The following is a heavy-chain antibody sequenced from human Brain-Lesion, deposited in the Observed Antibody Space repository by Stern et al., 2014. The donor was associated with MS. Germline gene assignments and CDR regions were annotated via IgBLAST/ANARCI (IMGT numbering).Heavy chain of an antibody. D-gene: IGHD3-16*01. CDR1: GFSFSSFG. CDR2: ISYDGSK. CDR3: GGGVQYLTFFFDF. J-gene: IGHJ4*02. V-gene: IGHV3-30*03. Sequence: VQLVESGGGVVQPGRPLRLSCAASGFSFSSFGMHWVRQAPGKGLEWVALISYDGSKDYGDSVKGRFAISRENSKNTTNLESNSLRAEDTAGGGGGGGVQYLTFFFDFWGQGSLVTVSS.